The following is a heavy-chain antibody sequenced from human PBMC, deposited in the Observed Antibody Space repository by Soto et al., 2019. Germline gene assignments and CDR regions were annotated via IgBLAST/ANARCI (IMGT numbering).Heavy chain of an antibody. D-gene: IGHD6-19*01. V-gene: IGHV4-30-4*02. Sequence: SETLSLTCSVSGGSISSGYYYWSWIRQPPGKGLEWIGNIYYSGNTYYNPSLKSRLIISIDTSKNQFSLKLSSVTAADTAVYYCARYSSGWYKYAFDIWGQGTMVTVSS. CDR2: IYYSGNT. CDR1: GGSISSGYYY. CDR3: ARYSSGWYKYAFDI. J-gene: IGHJ3*02.